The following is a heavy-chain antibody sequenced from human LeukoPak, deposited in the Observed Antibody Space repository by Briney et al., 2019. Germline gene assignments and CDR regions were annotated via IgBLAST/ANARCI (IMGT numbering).Heavy chain of an antibody. CDR1: GASISSYY. CDR3: ARRYCSGGTCYGDN. J-gene: IGHJ4*02. Sequence: SETLSLTCTVSGASISSYYWSWIRQPPGKGLEWIGYIHHSGSSTYNPSLRSRVSISVDTSKKQLSLKLNSVTAADTAVYYCARRYCSGGTCYGDNWGQGTLVTVSS. D-gene: IGHD2-15*01. CDR2: IHHSGSS. V-gene: IGHV4-59*08.